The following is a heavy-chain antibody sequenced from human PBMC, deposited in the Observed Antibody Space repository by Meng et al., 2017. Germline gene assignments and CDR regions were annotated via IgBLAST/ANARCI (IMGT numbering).Heavy chain of an antibody. Sequence: ASVKVSCKVSGYTLTELSMHWVRQAPGKGLEWMGGFDPEDGETIYAQKFQGRVTMTEDTSTDTAYMELSSLRSDDTAVYYCARGHCSSTSCFEIDYWGQGTLVTVSS. CDR3: ARGHCSSTSCFEIDY. J-gene: IGHJ4*02. V-gene: IGHV1-24*01. D-gene: IGHD2-2*01. CDR1: GYTLTELS. CDR2: FDPEDGET.